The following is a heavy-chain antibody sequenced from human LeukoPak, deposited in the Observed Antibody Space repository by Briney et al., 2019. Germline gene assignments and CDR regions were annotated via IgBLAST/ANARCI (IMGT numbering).Heavy chain of an antibody. J-gene: IGHJ4*02. Sequence: PGGSLRLSCAASGFTFSSYGMHWVRQAPGKGLEWVAVISYDGSNKYYADSVKGRFTISRDNSKNTLYLQMNSLRAEDTAVYYCAKLWGVVAGGLFDYWAREPWSPSPQ. D-gene: IGHD2-15*01. V-gene: IGHV3-30*18. CDR2: ISYDGSNK. CDR1: GFTFSSYG. CDR3: AKLWGVVAGGLFDY.